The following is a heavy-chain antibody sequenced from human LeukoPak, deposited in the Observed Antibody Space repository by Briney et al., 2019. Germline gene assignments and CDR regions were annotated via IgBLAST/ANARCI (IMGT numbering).Heavy chain of an antibody. V-gene: IGHV3-9*01. CDR2: ISGNNGSI. J-gene: IGHJ3*01. Sequence: GGSLRLSCAASGFNFEDYAMHWVRQVPGKGLEWVAGISGNNGSIGYADSVKGRFTISRNNARDFLDLQMNSLRAEDTALYYCAKSFYYDRSGFIANGVFDVWGQGTMVTVSS. CDR1: GFNFEDYA. D-gene: IGHD3-22*01. CDR3: AKSFYYDRSGFIANGVFDV.